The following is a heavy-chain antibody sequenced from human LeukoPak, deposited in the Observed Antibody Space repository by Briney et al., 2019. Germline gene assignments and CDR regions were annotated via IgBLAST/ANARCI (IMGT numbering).Heavy chain of an antibody. V-gene: IGHV4-59*01. J-gene: IGHJ4*02. CDR3: ARGQGRFDYDSSGYYITDLDY. Sequence: SETLSLTCTVSGDSIRSYYWNWIRQPPGKGLEWIGYVYYSGSTNYNPSLKSRVTMSVDTSKNQFSLKLSSVTAADTAVYYCARGQGRFDYDSSGYYITDLDYWGQGTLVTVSS. D-gene: IGHD3-22*01. CDR1: GDSIRSYY. CDR2: VYYSGST.